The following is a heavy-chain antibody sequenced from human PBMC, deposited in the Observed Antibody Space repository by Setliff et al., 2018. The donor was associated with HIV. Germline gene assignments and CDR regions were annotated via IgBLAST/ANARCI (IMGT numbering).Heavy chain of an antibody. CDR3: ARISVASRYNSDMDV. J-gene: IGHJ6*03. CDR2: IRSDETNK. V-gene: IGHV3-30*02. CDR1: GFIFSTYG. D-gene: IGHD5-12*01. Sequence: EGSLRLSCEASGFIFSTYGMHWVRQAPGQGLEWVAFIRSDETNKYYSDSVKGRFTISRDTSKNTLFLQINSLRPEDTAVYYCARISVASRYNSDMDVWGKGTTVTVSS.